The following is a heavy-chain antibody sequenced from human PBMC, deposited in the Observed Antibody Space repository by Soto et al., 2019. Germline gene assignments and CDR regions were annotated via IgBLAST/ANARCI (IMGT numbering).Heavy chain of an antibody. J-gene: IGHJ6*02. CDR3: ARGRGIAARLFYYYYGMDV. V-gene: IGHV4-34*01. CDR2: INHSGST. D-gene: IGHD6-6*01. CDR1: GGSFSGYY. Sequence: QVQLQQWGAGLLKPSETLSLTCAVYGGSFSGYYWSWIRQPPGKGLEWIGEINHSGSTYYNPSLKSRVTISVDTSKNQFSLKLSSVTAADTAVYYCARGRGIAARLFYYYYGMDVWGQGTTVTVSS.